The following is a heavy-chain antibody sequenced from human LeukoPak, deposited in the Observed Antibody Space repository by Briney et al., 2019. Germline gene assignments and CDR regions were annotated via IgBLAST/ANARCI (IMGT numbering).Heavy chain of an antibody. CDR2: INPSGGST. V-gene: IGHV1-46*01. CDR3: ARAGNDYGGNSVMSY. Sequence: GASVKVSCKASGYTFTSYYMHWVRQAPGQELEWMGIINPSGGSTSYAQKFQGRVTMTRDMSTSTVYMELSSLRSEDTAVYYCARAGNDYGGNSVMSYWGQGTLVTVSS. J-gene: IGHJ4*02. CDR1: GYTFTSYY. D-gene: IGHD4-23*01.